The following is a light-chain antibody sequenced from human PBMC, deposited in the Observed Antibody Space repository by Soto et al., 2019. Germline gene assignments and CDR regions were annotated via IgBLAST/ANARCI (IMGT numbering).Light chain of an antibody. CDR3: QQYKHWPAIT. J-gene: IGKJ5*01. V-gene: IGKV3D-15*01. CDR1: ESVSSS. CDR2: GVS. Sequence: EILITQYPSTVPVNPGERATLSCRASESVSSSLAWYQQKPGQAPRLLIYGVSTRATGIPARFSGSGSGTEFSLTISRLESEDFAVYYCQQYKHWPAITFGQVRLLAI.